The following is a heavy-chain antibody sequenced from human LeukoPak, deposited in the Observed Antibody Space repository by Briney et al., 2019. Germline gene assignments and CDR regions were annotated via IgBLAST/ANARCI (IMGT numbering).Heavy chain of an antibody. CDR3: ARVPVAAREYFDY. CDR1: GGSINSYY. V-gene: IGHV4-59*01. CDR2: IYYSGNT. Sequence: SETLSLTCTVSGGSINSYYWSWIRQSPGKGLEWIGYIYYSGNTNYNPSLRSRVTISIDTSKNQFSLKLTSVTPADTAVYYCARVPVAAREYFDYWGQGTLVTVSS. J-gene: IGHJ4*02. D-gene: IGHD6-19*01.